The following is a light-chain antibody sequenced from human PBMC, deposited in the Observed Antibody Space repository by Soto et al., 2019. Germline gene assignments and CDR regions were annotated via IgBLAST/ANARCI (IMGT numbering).Light chain of an antibody. CDR2: GAS. J-gene: IGKJ2*01. CDR1: QSVSTY. Sequence: EIVLTQSPGTLSLSPGERATLSCRASQSVSTYLAWYQQKPGQAPRLLINGASGRATGIPDRFSGSGSGTDFTLTISRLEPEDFAVYYCQHYGSSPPNTFGQGTKLEIK. CDR3: QHYGSSPPNT. V-gene: IGKV3-20*01.